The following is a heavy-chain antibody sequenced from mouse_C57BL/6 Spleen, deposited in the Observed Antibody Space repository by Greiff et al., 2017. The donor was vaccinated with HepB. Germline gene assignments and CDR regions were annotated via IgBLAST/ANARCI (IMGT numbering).Heavy chain of an antibody. CDR2: ISSGGSYT. V-gene: IGHV5-6*01. Sequence: EVKVVESGGDLVKPGGSLKLSCAASGITFSSYGMSWVRQTPDKRLEWVATISSGGSYTYYPDSVKGRFTISRDNAKNTLYLQMSSLKSEDTAMYYCARPDGYYAMDYWGEGASVTVSS. CDR3: ARPDGYYAMDY. D-gene: IGHD2-3*01. J-gene: IGHJ4*01. CDR1: GITFSSYG.